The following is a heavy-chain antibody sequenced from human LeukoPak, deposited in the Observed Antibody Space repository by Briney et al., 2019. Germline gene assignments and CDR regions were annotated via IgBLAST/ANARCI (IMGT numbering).Heavy chain of an antibody. CDR1: EFTFDHYA. Sequence: GRSLRLSCAASEFTFDHYAMHWFRQAPGKGLEWVSSISWNSATIGYADSVRGRFTISRDNAKNSLYLQMNSLRAEDMAFYNSSKDVWXYTSNYDTHPFGAXFXYXXQGTXXTVS. J-gene: IGHJ4*02. CDR3: SKDVWXYTSNYDTHPFGAXFXY. D-gene: IGHD3-22*01. V-gene: IGHV3-9*03. CDR2: ISWNSATI.